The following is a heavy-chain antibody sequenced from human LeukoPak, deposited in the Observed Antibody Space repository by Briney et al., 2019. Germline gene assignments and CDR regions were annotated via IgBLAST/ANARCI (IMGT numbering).Heavy chain of an antibody. CDR3: ARGLAVTTFSYFDY. J-gene: IGHJ4*02. D-gene: IGHD4-17*01. CDR1: GGSISSGDYY. Sequence: PSETLSLTCTVSGGSISSGDYYWSWIRQHPGKGLEWIGYIYHSGSTNYNPSLKSRVTISVDTSKNQFSLKLSSVTAADTAVYYCARGLAVTTFSYFDYWGQGTLVTVSS. CDR2: IYHSGST. V-gene: IGHV4-61*08.